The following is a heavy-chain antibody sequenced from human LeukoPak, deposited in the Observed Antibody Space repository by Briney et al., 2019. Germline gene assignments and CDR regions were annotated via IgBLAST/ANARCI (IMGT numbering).Heavy chain of an antibody. CDR2: IFYSGST. CDR1: GGSISSYY. V-gene: IGHV4-59*01. Sequence: PSETLSLTCTVSGGSISSYYWSWIRQPPGKGLEWIGYIFYSGSTNYNPSLKSRVTTSVDTSKNQFSLKLSSVTAADTAVYYCARENHDSLYYYYYYMDVWGKGTTVTVSS. J-gene: IGHJ6*03. CDR3: ARENHDSLYYYYYYMDV. D-gene: IGHD1-14*01.